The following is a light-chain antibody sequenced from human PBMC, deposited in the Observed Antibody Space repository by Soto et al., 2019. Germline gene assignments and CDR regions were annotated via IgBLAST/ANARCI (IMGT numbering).Light chain of an antibody. J-gene: IGKJ5*01. CDR1: QSISSY. CDR2: AAS. V-gene: IGKV1-39*01. Sequence: DIQMTQSPSSLSASVGDRVTITCLASQSISSYLNWYQQKPGKALKILIYAASSLQSGVTSRFSGSGSGTDFTLTISSLQPEDFATYYCQQSYSTPRITFGQGTRLE. CDR3: QQSYSTPRIT.